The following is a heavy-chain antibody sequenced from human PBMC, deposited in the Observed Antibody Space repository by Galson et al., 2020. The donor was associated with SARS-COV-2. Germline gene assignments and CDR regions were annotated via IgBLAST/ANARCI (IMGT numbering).Heavy chain of an antibody. CDR1: GGSMKNYY. CDR2: MYYYGTT. D-gene: IGHD4-17*01. J-gene: IGHJ5*02. CDR3: ARVGSHVTPGLRPKTFDP. Sequence: SETLSLTCTVSGGSMKNYYWSWLRQPPGKGLEWIGYMYYYGTTNYSPSLRSRVTISIDTSKNQFSLELNSVTPADTAIYYCARVGSHVTPGLRPKTFDPWGRGTLVTVSS. V-gene: IGHV4-59*13.